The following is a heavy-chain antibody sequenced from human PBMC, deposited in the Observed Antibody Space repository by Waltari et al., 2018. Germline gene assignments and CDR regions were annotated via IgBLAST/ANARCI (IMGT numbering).Heavy chain of an antibody. D-gene: IGHD5-18*01. CDR2: IYYSGST. Sequence: QVQLQESGPGLVKPSETLSLTCTVSGGSISSHYWSWIRQPPGKGLEWIGYIYYSGSTNYNPSRKSRVTISVDTSKNQFSLKLSSVTAADTAVYYCARLGYSYGLGAFDIWGQGTMVTVSS. V-gene: IGHV4-59*11. CDR3: ARLGYSYGLGAFDI. CDR1: GGSISSHY. J-gene: IGHJ3*02.